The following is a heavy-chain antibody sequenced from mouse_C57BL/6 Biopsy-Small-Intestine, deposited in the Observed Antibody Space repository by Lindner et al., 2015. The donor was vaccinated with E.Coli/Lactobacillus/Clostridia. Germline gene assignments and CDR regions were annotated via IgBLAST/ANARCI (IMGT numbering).Heavy chain of an antibody. CDR1: GYTFTNYW. CDR2: IYPGGGYT. V-gene: IGHV1-63*01. Sequence: VQLQESGAELVRPGTSVKMSCKASGYTFTNYWIGWAKQRPGHGLEWIGDIYPGGGYTNYNEKFKGKATLTADKSSSTAYMQFSSLTSEDSAIYYCARTVYFDYWGQGTTLTVSS. CDR3: ARTVYFDY. J-gene: IGHJ2*01.